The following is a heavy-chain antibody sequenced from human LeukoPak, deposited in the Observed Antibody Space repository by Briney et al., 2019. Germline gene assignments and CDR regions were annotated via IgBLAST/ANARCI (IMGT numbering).Heavy chain of an antibody. J-gene: IGHJ4*02. V-gene: IGHV4-34*01. D-gene: IGHD1-1*01. CDR1: GGSFSGYY. CDR2: INHSGST. Sequence: SETLSLTCAVYGGSFSGYYWSWIRQPPGKGLEWIGEINHSGSTNYNPSLKSRVTISVDTSKNQFSLKLSSVTAADKAVYYCARERRVTYFDYWGQGTLVTVSS. CDR3: ARERRVTYFDY.